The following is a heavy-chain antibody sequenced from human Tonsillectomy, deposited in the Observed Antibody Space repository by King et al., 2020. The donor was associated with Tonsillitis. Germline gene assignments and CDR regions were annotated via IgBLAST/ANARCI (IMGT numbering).Heavy chain of an antibody. CDR3: ARDRYAAAKLTPFDY. CDR2: ISYDGSNK. V-gene: IGHV3-33*05. J-gene: IGHJ4*02. CDR1: GFTFSSYG. D-gene: IGHD6-13*01. Sequence: VQLVESGGGVVQPGRSLRLSCAASGFTFSSYGVHWVRQAPDKGLEWVAVISYDGSNKYYADSVKGRFTISRDNSKNTLYLQMNSLRAEDTAVYYCARDRYAAAKLTPFDYWGQGTLVTVSS.